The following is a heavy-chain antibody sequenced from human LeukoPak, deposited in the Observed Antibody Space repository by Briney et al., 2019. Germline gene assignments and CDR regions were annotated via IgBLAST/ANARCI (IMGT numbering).Heavy chain of an antibody. V-gene: IGHV1-2*06. D-gene: IGHD3-10*01. CDR1: GYTFTSYY. Sequence: ASVKVSCKASGYTFTSYYIHWVRQAPGQGLEWMGRINPNTGGTNYAQKFQGRVTMTRDTSISTAYMELSRLTSDDTAVYYCAREPMVRDFNWFDPWGQGTLVTVSS. CDR2: INPNTGGT. CDR3: AREPMVRDFNWFDP. J-gene: IGHJ5*02.